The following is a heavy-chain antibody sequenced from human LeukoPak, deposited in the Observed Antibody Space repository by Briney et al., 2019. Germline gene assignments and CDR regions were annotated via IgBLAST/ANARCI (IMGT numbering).Heavy chain of an antibody. CDR1: GFTFSSYS. Sequence: GGSLRLSCAASGFTFSSYSMNWVRQAPGKGLEWVSSISSSSTYIYYADSLKGRFTISRDNAKNSLYLQMNSLRAEDTAVYYCARGGYYDFWSSYKPIDYFDYWGQGTLVTVSS. V-gene: IGHV3-21*01. J-gene: IGHJ4*02. CDR2: ISSSSTYI. CDR3: ARGGYYDFWSSYKPIDYFDY. D-gene: IGHD3-3*01.